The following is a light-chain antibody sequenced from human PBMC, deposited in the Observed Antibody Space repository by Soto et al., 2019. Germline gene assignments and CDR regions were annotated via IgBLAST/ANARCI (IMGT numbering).Light chain of an antibody. CDR3: SSYTTSSTLYV. CDR1: SSDVGNYNY. CDR2: QVS. Sequence: QSALTQPASVSGSPGQSSTIACTGTSSDVGNYNYVSWYQQHPGKATQLMIFQVSNRASGVSNRFSGSKSGDTASLTISGLQAEDEADYYCSSYTTSSTLYVFGTGTKVTVL. J-gene: IGLJ1*01. V-gene: IGLV2-14*01.